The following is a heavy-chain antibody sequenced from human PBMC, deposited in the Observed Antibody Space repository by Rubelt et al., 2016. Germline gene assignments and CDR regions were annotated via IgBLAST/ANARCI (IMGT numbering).Heavy chain of an antibody. V-gene: IGHV7-4-1*02. CDR2: INTNTGNP. CDR1: GYSFSSYA. J-gene: IGHJ4*02. Sequence: QVQLVQSGSELKDPGASVTVSCKASGYSFSSYAMNWVRQAPGQGLEWMGWINTNTGNPTYAQGFTGGFVFSLGTSVSTAYLQISSLEAYDTAVYHCARGGHDSGGYYWYYFDYWGQGTLVTVSS. CDR3: ARGGHDSGGYYWYYFDY. D-gene: IGHD3-22*01.